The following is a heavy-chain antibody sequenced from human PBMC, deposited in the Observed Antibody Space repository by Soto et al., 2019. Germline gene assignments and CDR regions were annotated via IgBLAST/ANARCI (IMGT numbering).Heavy chain of an antibody. Sequence: GGSLRLSCAASGFTFSDHYMDWVRQAPGKGLDWLGRTRNKANSYTTEYAASVKGRFTISRDDSKNSLYLQMNSLKIEDTAVYYCARALASYYYAMDVWGQGTTVTVSS. CDR3: ARALASYYYAMDV. CDR1: GFTFSDHY. V-gene: IGHV3-72*01. CDR2: TRNKANSYTT. J-gene: IGHJ6*02.